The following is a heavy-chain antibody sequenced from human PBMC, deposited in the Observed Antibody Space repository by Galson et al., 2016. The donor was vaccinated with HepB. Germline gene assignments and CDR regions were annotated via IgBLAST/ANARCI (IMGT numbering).Heavy chain of an antibody. V-gene: IGHV2-70*01. CDR1: GFSLTTSGMC. J-gene: IGHJ3*02. Sequence: PALVKPTQTLTLTCTFSGFSLTTSGMCVSWIRQPPGKALEWLALIDWDDDRYYKPSLRTRLTISKDTSRNQVVLTMTNMDPVDTATYYCARIRRIVPGAYDAFDMWGQGTMVTVSS. CDR2: IDWDDDR. D-gene: IGHD1-26*01. CDR3: ARIRRIVPGAYDAFDM.